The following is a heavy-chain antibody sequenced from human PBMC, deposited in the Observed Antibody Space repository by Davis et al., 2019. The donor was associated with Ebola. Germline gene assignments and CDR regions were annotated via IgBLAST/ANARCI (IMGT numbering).Heavy chain of an antibody. CDR2: IIPIFGTA. CDR3: ARDGGRGSAAAGTCLDY. Sequence: SVKVSCNASGGIFSNYVINWVRQAPGQGLEWMGGIIPIFGTANYAQKFQGRVTITADESTSTAYMELSSLRSEDTAVYYCARDGGRGSAAAGTCLDYWGQGTLVTVSS. V-gene: IGHV1-69*13. CDR1: GGIFSNYV. J-gene: IGHJ4*02. D-gene: IGHD6-13*01.